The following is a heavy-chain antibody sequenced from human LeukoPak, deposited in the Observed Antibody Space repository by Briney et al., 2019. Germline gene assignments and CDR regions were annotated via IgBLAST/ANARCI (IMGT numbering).Heavy chain of an antibody. J-gene: IGHJ4*02. CDR2: INQDGTEK. V-gene: IGHV3-7*01. D-gene: IGHD3-10*01. CDR3: AKVAKYYYGSETYYFFEH. Sequence: GESLRLSCAASQFTFTTYWMSWVRQAPGKGLEWVANINQDGTEKYYVDSVKGRFTISRDNAQNSLYLQMNSLRVEDTAVYYCAKVAKYYYGSETYYFFEHWGQGTPVTASS. CDR1: QFTFTTYW.